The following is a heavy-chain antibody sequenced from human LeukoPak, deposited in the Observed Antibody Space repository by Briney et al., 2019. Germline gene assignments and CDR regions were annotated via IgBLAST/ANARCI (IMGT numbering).Heavy chain of an antibody. CDR1: GFTLSSYA. CDR3: ARAAGTSCRGAFRYPFDY. CDR2: TSSSDSGK. J-gene: IGHJ4*02. V-gene: IGHV3-23*01. D-gene: IGHD2-15*01. Sequence: GGSLTLSCAASGFTLSSYAMSWVRQAPGKELKGVAATSSSDSGKSHADSVRGRFTISTDNSKNTLYRQMIRPRAEAASVCSCARAAGTSCRGAFRYPFDYWGPGTLVTVSS.